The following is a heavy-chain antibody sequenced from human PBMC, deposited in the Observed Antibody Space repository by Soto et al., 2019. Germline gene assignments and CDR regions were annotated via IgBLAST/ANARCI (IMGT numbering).Heavy chain of an antibody. CDR1: GFTFSSYA. CDR2: ISGSGGST. J-gene: IGHJ4*02. CDR3: AKETASPYDSSGPFDY. V-gene: IGHV3-23*01. D-gene: IGHD3-22*01. Sequence: GGSLRLSCAASGFTFSSYAMSWVRQAPGKGLEWVSAISGSGGSTYYADSVKGRFTISRDNSKNTLYLQMNSLRAEDTAVYYCAKETASPYDSSGPFDYWGQGTLVTVSS.